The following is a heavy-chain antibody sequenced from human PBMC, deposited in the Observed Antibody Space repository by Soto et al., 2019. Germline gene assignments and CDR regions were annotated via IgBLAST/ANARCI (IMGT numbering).Heavy chain of an antibody. CDR1: GFSLRTYG. J-gene: IGHJ5*02. CDR3: ARDVVTAVAGSVNWFDP. CDR2: IRYDGTKK. Sequence: QVQLVESGGGVVQSGRSLTLSCAASGFSLRTYGIHWIRRAPGKGLEWVAFIRYDGTKKFYANSVKSRSTISKDNSNNILYLQMSGLRAEDTAVYYCARDVVTAVAGSVNWFDPWGQGNLVTVPS. V-gene: IGHV3-33*01. D-gene: IGHD6-19*01.